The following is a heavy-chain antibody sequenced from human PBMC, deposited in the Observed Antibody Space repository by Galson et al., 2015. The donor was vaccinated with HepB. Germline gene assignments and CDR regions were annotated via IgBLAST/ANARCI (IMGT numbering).Heavy chain of an antibody. Sequence: TLSLTCTVSGASISSGNYYWSWIRQLPGGGLEWIGYIYDSGSTYYSPSLRSRVTISVDTSKNQFSLKLSSVTAADTAVYFCAYYMDVWGKGTTVTVSS. CDR2: IYDSGST. J-gene: IGHJ6*03. CDR3: AYYMDV. CDR1: GASISSGNYY. V-gene: IGHV4-31*03.